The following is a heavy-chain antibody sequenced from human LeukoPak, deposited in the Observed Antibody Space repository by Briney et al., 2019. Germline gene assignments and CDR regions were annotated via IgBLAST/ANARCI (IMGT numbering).Heavy chain of an antibody. V-gene: IGHV4-39*07. J-gene: IGHJ4*02. Sequence: PSETLSLTCTVSGGCISSSSYYWGWLRQPPGKGLEWIGSIYYSGSTYYNPSLKSRVTISVDTSKNQFSLKLSSVTAADTAVYYCARAVGKQLVRNYFDYWGQGTLVTVSS. D-gene: IGHD6-6*01. CDR3: ARAVGKQLVRNYFDY. CDR1: GGCISSSSYY. CDR2: IYYSGST.